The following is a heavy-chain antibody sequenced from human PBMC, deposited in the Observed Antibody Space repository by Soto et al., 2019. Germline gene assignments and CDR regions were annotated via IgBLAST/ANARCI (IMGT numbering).Heavy chain of an antibody. J-gene: IGHJ3*02. CDR3: ARRYGSAFDI. CDR2: IYYSGST. D-gene: IGHD3-10*01. Sequence: SDTLXLTWTVSGGSISSYYWSWIRQPPGKGLEWIGYIYYSGSTNYNPSLKSRVTISVDTSKNQFSLKLSSVTAADTAVYYCARRYGSAFDIWGQGTMVTVSS. V-gene: IGHV4-59*01. CDR1: GGSISSYY.